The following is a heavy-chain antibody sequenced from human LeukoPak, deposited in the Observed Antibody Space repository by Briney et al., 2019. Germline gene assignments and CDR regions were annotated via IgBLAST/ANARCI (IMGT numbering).Heavy chain of an antibody. CDR1: GGSISSLY. Sequence: SETLSLTCSVSGGSISSLYWSWIRQPPGKGLEWIGYIYYTGSTNYNPSLKSRVTMFVDMSKNQFSLRLSSVTAADTAVYYCAREGGFYRPLNYSGQRTLVTVSS. CDR3: AREGGFYRPLNY. V-gene: IGHV4-59*12. D-gene: IGHD3-3*01. CDR2: IYYTGST. J-gene: IGHJ4*02.